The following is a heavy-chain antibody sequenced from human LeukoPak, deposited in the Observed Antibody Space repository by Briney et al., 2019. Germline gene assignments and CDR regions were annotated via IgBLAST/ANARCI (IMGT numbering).Heavy chain of an antibody. CDR1: GFTFSSYA. V-gene: IGHV3-30*04. CDR3: ARDQLYCSGGSCYFDAFDI. D-gene: IGHD2-15*01. CDR2: ISYDGSNK. J-gene: IGHJ3*02. Sequence: SGGSLRLSCAASGFTFSSYAMHWVRQAPGKGLEWVAVISYDGSNKYYADSVKGRFTISRDNSKNTLYLQMNSLRAEDTAVYYCARDQLYCSGGSCYFDAFDIWGQGTMVTVSS.